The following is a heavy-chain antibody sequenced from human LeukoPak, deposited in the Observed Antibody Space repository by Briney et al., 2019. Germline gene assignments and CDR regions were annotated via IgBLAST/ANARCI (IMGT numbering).Heavy chain of an antibody. V-gene: IGHV5-51*01. CDR1: GYRFTNYW. Sequence: GESLKISCKGSGYRFTNYWIGWVRQMPGKGLEWMGIIYPGDSDTRYSPSFQGQVTISADRSISAAYLQWSSLKASDTAIYYCARRLATAEYFDYWGQGTLVTVSS. CDR2: IYPGDSDT. CDR3: ARRLATAEYFDY. D-gene: IGHD6-13*01. J-gene: IGHJ4*02.